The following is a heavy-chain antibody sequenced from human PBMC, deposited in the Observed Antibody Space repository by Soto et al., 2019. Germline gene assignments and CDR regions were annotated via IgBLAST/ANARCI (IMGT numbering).Heavy chain of an antibody. Sequence: LRLSCAASGFTFISYGMHWVRQAPGKGLEWVAVISYDGSNKHYADSVKGRFTISRDNSKNTLYLQMKSLRAEDTAVYYCARAVAGTGGYWGQGTLVTVSS. D-gene: IGHD6-19*01. J-gene: IGHJ4*02. CDR3: ARAVAGTGGY. V-gene: IGHV3-30*03. CDR1: GFTFISYG. CDR2: ISYDGSNK.